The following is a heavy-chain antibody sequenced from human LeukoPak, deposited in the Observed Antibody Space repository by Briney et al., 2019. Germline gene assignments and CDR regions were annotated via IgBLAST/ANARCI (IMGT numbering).Heavy chain of an antibody. J-gene: IGHJ3*02. Sequence: GGSLRLSCAAPGFTFSNYGIHWVRQAPGKGLEWVAVIWYDGSNKYYADSVKGRFTISRDNSKNTLYLQMNSLRAEDTAVCYCARDRDTAMVHDAFDIWGQGTMVTVSS. CDR3: ARDRDTAMVHDAFDI. CDR1: GFTFSNYG. V-gene: IGHV3-33*01. CDR2: IWYDGSNK. D-gene: IGHD5-18*01.